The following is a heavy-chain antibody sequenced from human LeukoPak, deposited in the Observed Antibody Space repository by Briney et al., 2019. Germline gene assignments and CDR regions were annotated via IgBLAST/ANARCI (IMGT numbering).Heavy chain of an antibody. Sequence: GGSLRLSCAASGFTFSRYWMHWVRQAPGKGLVWVSRLNGAGSATSYADSVQGRFTISRDNAKNTLYLQMNSLRAEDTAVYYCAKDFKSWVRGANFDYWGQGTLVTVSS. D-gene: IGHD3-10*01. CDR3: AKDFKSWVRGANFDY. CDR1: GFTFSRYW. V-gene: IGHV3-74*01. CDR2: LNGAGSAT. J-gene: IGHJ4*02.